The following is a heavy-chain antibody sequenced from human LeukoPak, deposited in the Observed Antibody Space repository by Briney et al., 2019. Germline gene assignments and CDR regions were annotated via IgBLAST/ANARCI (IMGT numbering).Heavy chain of an antibody. CDR3: ARDYDYGDYPGY. J-gene: IGHJ4*02. CDR1: GFMFDDYG. D-gene: IGHD4-17*01. Sequence: PGGSLRPSCAASGFMFDDYGMSWVRQAPGKGLEWVSGINWNGGRAGYADSVKGRFTISRDNAKNSLYLQMNSLRAEDTALYYCARDYDYGDYPGYWGQGTLVTVSS. V-gene: IGHV3-20*04. CDR2: INWNGGRA.